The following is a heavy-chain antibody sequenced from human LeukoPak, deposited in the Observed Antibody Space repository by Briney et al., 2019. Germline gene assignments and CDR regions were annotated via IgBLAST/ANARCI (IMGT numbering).Heavy chain of an antibody. D-gene: IGHD3-16*01. CDR3: AKWGVGSKYVLQH. CDR2: ISSSSSYI. J-gene: IGHJ1*01. CDR1: GFTFCSYS. Sequence: GGSLRLSCAASGFTFCSYSMNWVRQAPGKGLEWVSSISSSSSYIYYADSVKGRFTISRDNSKNTLYLQMNSLRPEDTAVYYCAKWGVGSKYVLQHWGQGTLVTVSS. V-gene: IGHV3-21*01.